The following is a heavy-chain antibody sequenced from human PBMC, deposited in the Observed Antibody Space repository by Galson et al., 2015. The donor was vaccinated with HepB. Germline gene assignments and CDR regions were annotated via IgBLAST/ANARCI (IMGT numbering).Heavy chain of an antibody. CDR2: ISAYNGNT. V-gene: IGHV1-18*01. Sequence: SVKVSCKASGYTFTSYGISWVRQAPGQGLEWMGWISAYNGNTNYAQKLQGRVTMTTDTSTSTAYMELRSLRSDDTAVYYCARDEQLVPYYYYYGMDVWGQGTTVTVSS. J-gene: IGHJ6*02. D-gene: IGHD6-13*01. CDR3: ARDEQLVPYYYYYGMDV. CDR1: GYTFTSYG.